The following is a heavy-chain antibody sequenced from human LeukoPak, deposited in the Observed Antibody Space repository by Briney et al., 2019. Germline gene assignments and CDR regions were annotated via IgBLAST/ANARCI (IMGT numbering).Heavy chain of an antibody. V-gene: IGHV3-53*01. J-gene: IGHJ6*02. D-gene: IGHD3-22*01. CDR3: ARDSHYDSSGFYTYHMDV. CDR2: IYSGGNT. CDR1: GFTVSSNY. Sequence: GGSLRLSCAASGFTVSSNYMSWVRQAPGKGLGWVSVIYSGGNTYYADSVKGRFTISRDNSKNTLYLQMNNLRAEDTAVYYCARDSHYDSSGFYTYHMDVWGQGTTVTVS.